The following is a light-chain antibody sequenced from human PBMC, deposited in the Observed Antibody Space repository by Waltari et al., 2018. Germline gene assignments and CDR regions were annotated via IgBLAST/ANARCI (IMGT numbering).Light chain of an antibody. J-gene: IGKJ2*01. CDR1: QGISPT. CDR3: QQYDKWLRYS. Sequence: IVMTQSPATLSVSPGERATLSCRASQGISPTLPWFQMKPGQAPRLLIYGASTSATGVPARFSGSGSGTYFTLVISSLQSEDFAVYYCQQYDKWLRYSFGQGTKLEIK. V-gene: IGKV3-15*01. CDR2: GAS.